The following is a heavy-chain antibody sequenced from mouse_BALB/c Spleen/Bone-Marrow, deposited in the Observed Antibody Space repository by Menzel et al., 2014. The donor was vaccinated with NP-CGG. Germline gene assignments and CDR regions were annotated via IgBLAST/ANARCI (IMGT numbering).Heavy chain of an antibody. CDR2: IWGYGST. J-gene: IGHJ4*01. CDR3: ARDSFLITRALDY. Sequence: VKLVESGPGLVAPSQSLSITCTVSGFSLTGYGVSWVRQPPGKGLEWLGMIWGYGSTDYNSALKSRLSISKDNSKSQVFLKMNSLQTDDTARYYCARDSFLITRALDYWGQGTSVTVSS. CDR1: GFSLTGYG. V-gene: IGHV2-6-7*01. D-gene: IGHD2-4*01.